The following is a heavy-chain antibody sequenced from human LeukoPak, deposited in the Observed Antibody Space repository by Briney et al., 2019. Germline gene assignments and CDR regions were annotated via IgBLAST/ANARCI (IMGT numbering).Heavy chain of an antibody. Sequence: ASVKVSCKASGYSFTGHYMHWVRQAPGQGLEWMGWINPNSGGTNYAQKFQGRVTMTRDTSISTAYMELSRLRSDDTAVYYCARVSPMGSGSYYRGWFDPWGQGTLVTVSS. V-gene: IGHV1-2*02. CDR3: ARVSPMGSGSYYRGWFDP. CDR2: INPNSGGT. CDR1: GYSFTGHY. D-gene: IGHD3-10*01. J-gene: IGHJ5*02.